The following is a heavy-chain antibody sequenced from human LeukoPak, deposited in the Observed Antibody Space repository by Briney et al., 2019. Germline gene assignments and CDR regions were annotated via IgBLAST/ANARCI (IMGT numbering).Heavy chain of an antibody. CDR1: GGSISSYY. V-gene: IGHV4-4*07. Sequence: PSETLSLTCTVSGGSISSYYWSWIRQPAGKGLEWIGRIYTSGSTNYNPSLKSRVTMSVDTSKNQFSLKLSSVTAADTAVHYCARDFLGVVRRFAWFDPWGQGTLVTVSS. D-gene: IGHD3-3*01. CDR2: IYTSGST. CDR3: ARDFLGVVRRFAWFDP. J-gene: IGHJ5*02.